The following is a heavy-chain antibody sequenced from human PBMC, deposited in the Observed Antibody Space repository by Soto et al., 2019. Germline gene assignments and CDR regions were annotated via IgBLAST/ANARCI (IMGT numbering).Heavy chain of an antibody. CDR3: ASYRTLGC. D-gene: IGHD1-26*01. CDR1: GFPLSNFG. V-gene: IGHV3-7*03. CDR2: IKEDGSEK. J-gene: IGHJ4*02. Sequence: EVQLVESGGGLVQPGGSLRLSFAAPGFPLSNFGMSWVGQAPGKGLEWVASIKEDGSEKTYVDSVKGRFTISRDNAQNSLYLQMNRLRVDDAAVYYCASYRTLGCWGQGTPVIVSS.